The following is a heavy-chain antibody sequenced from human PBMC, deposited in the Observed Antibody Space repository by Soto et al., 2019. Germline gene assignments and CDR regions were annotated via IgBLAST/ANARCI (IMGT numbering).Heavy chain of an antibody. V-gene: IGHV4-34*01. CDR2: INHSGST. Sequence: SETLSLTCAVYGGSFSGYYWSWIRQPPGKGLEWIGEINHSGSTNYNPSLKSRVTISVDTSKNQFSLKLSSVTAADTAVYYCATATSSPRTFDYWGQGTLVTVSS. D-gene: IGHD6-6*01. J-gene: IGHJ4*02. CDR3: ATATSSPRTFDY. CDR1: GGSFSGYY.